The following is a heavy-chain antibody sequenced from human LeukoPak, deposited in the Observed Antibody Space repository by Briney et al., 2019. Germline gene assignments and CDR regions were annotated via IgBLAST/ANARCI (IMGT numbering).Heavy chain of an antibody. CDR1: GVSISSGGYY. Sequence: SETLSLTCTVSGVSISSGGYYWSWIRQPPGKGLEWIGYIYYSGSTNYNPSLKSRVTISVDTSKNQFSLKLSSVTAADTAVYYCARYYDSSGYSFDYWGQGTLVTVSS. CDR3: ARYYDSSGYSFDY. J-gene: IGHJ4*02. D-gene: IGHD3-22*01. V-gene: IGHV4-61*08. CDR2: IYYSGST.